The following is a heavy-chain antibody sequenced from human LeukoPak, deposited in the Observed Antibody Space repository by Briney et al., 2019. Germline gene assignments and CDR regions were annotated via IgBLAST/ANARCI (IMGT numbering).Heavy chain of an antibody. CDR2: ITSSSSTI. J-gene: IGHJ4*02. CDR3: ARVGMGTYSGDH. CDR1: GFTFSSYS. D-gene: IGHD2-15*01. V-gene: IGHV3-48*01. Sequence: GGSLRLSCAASGFTFSSYSMNWVRQAPGKGLEWISYITSSSSTIYYADSVKGRFTVSRDKAKKSLYLQMNSLRAEDTAMFYCARVGMGTYSGDHWGQGTLVTVSS.